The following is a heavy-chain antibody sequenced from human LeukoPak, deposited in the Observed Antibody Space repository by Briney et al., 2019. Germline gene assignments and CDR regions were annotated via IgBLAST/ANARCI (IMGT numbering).Heavy chain of an antibody. Sequence: PGGSLRLSCAASGFTFSHYSMHWVRQAPGKGLEYVSAINSNGDDTYYVISVKGRFTISRDNSKNTLYLQMGSLRAEDMAVYYCARDPGRSPDYWGQGTLVTVS. V-gene: IGHV3-64*01. CDR1: GFTFSHYS. D-gene: IGHD1-26*01. J-gene: IGHJ4*02. CDR3: ARDPGRSPDY. CDR2: INSNGDDT.